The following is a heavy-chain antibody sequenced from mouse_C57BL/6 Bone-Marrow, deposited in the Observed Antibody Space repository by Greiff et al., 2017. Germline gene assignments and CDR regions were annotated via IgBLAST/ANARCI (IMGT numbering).Heavy chain of an antibody. CDR3: AIEYYSKGDY. CDR2: IDPSDSYT. CDR1: GYTFTSYW. Sequence: QVQLQQPGAELVMPGASVTLSCKASGYTFTSYWLHWVKQRPGHGLEWIGEIDPSDSYTNYNQQFKGKSTLTGDQSSSTAYMQLSSLTSEDSAIYDCAIEYYSKGDYWGQGTTLTVSS. J-gene: IGHJ2*01. D-gene: IGHD2-5*01. V-gene: IGHV1-69*01.